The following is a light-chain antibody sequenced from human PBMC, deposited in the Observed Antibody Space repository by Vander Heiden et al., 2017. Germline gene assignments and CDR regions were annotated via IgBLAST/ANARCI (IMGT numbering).Light chain of an antibody. Sequence: QSALTQPPSASGSPGQSVTISCTGTSSDVGGYNYVSWYQQHPGKAPKVVIYEVSQRPSGVPDRFSGSKSANTASLTVSGLQAEDEADYYCSSFAGFNNYVFGTGTKVTDL. CDR1: SSDVGGYNY. CDR2: EVS. J-gene: IGLJ1*01. V-gene: IGLV2-8*01. CDR3: SSFAGFNNYV.